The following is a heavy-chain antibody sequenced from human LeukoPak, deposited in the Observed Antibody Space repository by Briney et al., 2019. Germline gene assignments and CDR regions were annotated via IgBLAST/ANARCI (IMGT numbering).Heavy chain of an antibody. Sequence: GGSLRLSCAASGFTFSSYAMAWVRQAPGKGLECVSSLSFGGGTIYYADSVKGRFTISRDTSKDTLYLQMNSLRAEDTAIYYCAKEVVPGTSRSFDYWGQGTLVTVSS. CDR2: LSFGGGTI. CDR3: AKEVVPGTSRSFDY. D-gene: IGHD2-2*01. V-gene: IGHV3-23*01. CDR1: GFTFSSYA. J-gene: IGHJ4*02.